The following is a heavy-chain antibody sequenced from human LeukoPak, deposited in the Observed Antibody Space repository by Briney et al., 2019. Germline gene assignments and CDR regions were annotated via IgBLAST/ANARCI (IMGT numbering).Heavy chain of an antibody. D-gene: IGHD3-16*01. CDR3: ARGGGLDV. Sequence: GGSLRLSCAASGFTFSSYWMNWARQAPGKGLEWVASINHNGNVNYYVDSVKGRFTISRDNAKNSLYLQMSNLRAEDKAVYFCARGGGLDVWGQGATVTVSS. J-gene: IGHJ6*02. V-gene: IGHV3-7*03. CDR2: INHNGNVN. CDR1: GFTFSSYW.